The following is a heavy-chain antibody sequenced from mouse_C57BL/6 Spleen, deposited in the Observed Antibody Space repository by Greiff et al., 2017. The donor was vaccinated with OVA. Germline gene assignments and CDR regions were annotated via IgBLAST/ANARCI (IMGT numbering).Heavy chain of an antibody. CDR3: ARDQTMITDYFDY. V-gene: IGHV5-4*01. J-gene: IGHJ2*01. D-gene: IGHD2-4*01. CDR2: ISDGGSYT. Sequence: EVQGVESGGGLVKPGGSLKLSCAASGFTFSSYAMSWVRQTPEKRLEWVATISDGGSYTYYPDNVKGRFTISRDNAKNNLYLQMSHLKSEDTAMYYCARDQTMITDYFDYWGQGTTLTVSS. CDR1: GFTFSSYA.